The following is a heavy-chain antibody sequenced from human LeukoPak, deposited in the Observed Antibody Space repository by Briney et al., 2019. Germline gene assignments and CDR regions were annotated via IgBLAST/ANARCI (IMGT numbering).Heavy chain of an antibody. CDR2: IYYSGST. CDR1: GGSISSYY. V-gene: IGHV4-59*01. Sequence: PSETLSLTCTVSGGSISSYYWSWIRQPPGKGLEWIGYIYYSGSTNYNPSLKSRVTISVDTSKNQFSLKLSSVTAADTAVYYCAREIMVVAHDYWGQGTLVTVSS. CDR3: AREIMVVAHDY. J-gene: IGHJ4*02. D-gene: IGHD2-15*01.